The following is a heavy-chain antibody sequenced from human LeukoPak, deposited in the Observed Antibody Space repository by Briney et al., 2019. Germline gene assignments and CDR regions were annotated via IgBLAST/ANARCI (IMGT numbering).Heavy chain of an antibody. CDR2: IKSKTDGGTI. Sequence: GGSLRLSCAASGFXFNNAWMSWVRQAPGKGLEWVGCIKSKTDGGTIDYAAPVKGRFSISRDDTKTTLYLQMNSLETEDTAVYYCTTTMTPGYWGQGTLVTVSS. V-gene: IGHV3-15*01. J-gene: IGHJ4*02. D-gene: IGHD3-22*01. CDR1: GFXFNNAW. CDR3: TTTMTPGY.